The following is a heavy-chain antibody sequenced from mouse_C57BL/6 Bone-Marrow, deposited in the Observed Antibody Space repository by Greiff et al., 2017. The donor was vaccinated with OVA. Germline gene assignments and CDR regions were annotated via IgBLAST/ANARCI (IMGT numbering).Heavy chain of an antibody. D-gene: IGHD4-1*01. CDR2: INPSTGGT. CDR3: ARGGTSPFAY. V-gene: IGHV1-42*01. Sequence: VQLQQSGPELVKPGASVKISCKASGYSFTGYYMNWVKQSPEKSLEWIGEINPSTGGTTYNQKFKAKATLTVDKSSSTAYMQLKSLTSEDSAVYYCARGGTSPFAYWGQGTLVTASA. CDR1: GYSFTGYY. J-gene: IGHJ3*01.